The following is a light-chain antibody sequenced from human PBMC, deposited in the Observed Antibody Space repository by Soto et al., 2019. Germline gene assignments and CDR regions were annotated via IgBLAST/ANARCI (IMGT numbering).Light chain of an antibody. V-gene: IGLV1-40*01. CDR3: QSYDSSLSGFYV. J-gene: IGLJ1*01. CDR1: SSNIGAGYD. CDR2: GNS. Sequence: QSVLTQPPSVSGAPGQRVTISCNGSSSNIGAGYDVHWYQQLPGTAPKLLIYGNSNRPSGVPDRFSGPKSGTSASLAITGLQAEDEADYYCQSYDSSLSGFYVFGTGTKLTVL.